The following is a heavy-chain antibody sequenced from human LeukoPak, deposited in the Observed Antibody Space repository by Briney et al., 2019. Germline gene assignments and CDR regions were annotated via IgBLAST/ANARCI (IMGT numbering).Heavy chain of an antibody. CDR2: IYYSGST. D-gene: IGHD4-17*01. Sequence: ASETLSLTCTVSGGSISSGDYYWSWIRQPPGKGLEWIGYIYYSGSTYYNPSLKSRVTISVDTSKNQFSLKLSSVTAADTAVYYCASVMGPGLNDYGDYEASYWSQGTLVTVSS. CDR1: GGSISSGDYY. CDR3: ASVMGPGLNDYGDYEASY. J-gene: IGHJ4*02. V-gene: IGHV4-30-4*01.